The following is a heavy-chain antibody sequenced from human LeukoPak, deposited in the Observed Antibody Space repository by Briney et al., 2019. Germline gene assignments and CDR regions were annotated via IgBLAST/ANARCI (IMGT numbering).Heavy chain of an antibody. CDR1: GYSFNTYW. D-gene: IGHD1-26*01. J-gene: IGHJ3*02. V-gene: IGHV5-51*01. CDR2: INPGDSDT. Sequence: GESLKISCKCSGYSFNTYWTGWVPQMPGKGLEYMGIINPGDSDTRYSPSFQGQITISVDKSISTAYLQWSSLKASDTAMYYCASQRVGATAFDIWGQGTLVTVSS. CDR3: ASQRVGATAFDI.